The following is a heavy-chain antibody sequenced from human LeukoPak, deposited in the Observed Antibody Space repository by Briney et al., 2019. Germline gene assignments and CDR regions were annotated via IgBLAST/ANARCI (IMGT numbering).Heavy chain of an antibody. CDR3: AREGSYIWWFDP. CDR2: IYTSGST. CDR1: GGSISPYY. V-gene: IGHV4-4*07. J-gene: IGHJ5*02. D-gene: IGHD3-10*01. Sequence: SETLSLTCTVSGGSISPYYWNWIRQPAGKGLEWIGRIYTSGSTNYNPSLKSRVTMSVDTSKNQFSLKLSSVTAADTAVYYCAREGSYIWWFDPWGQGTLVTVSS.